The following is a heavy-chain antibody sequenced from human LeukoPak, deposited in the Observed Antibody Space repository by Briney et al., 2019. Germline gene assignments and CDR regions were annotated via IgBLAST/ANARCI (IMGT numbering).Heavy chain of an antibody. V-gene: IGHV4-39*01. CDR2: MYYSGST. Sequence: SETLSLTCTVSGGSISSGIYSWGWIRQSPGKGLEWIGSMYYSGSTYYNPSLKGRVTMSVDTSKNQFSLKLSSVTAADTAVYYCARHLLAGGSIDYWDQGTLVTVTS. CDR3: ARHLLAGGSIDY. CDR1: GGSISSGIYS. D-gene: IGHD7-27*01. J-gene: IGHJ4*02.